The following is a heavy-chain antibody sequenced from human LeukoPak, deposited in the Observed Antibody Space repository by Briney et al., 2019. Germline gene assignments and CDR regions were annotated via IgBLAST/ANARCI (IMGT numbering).Heavy chain of an antibody. V-gene: IGHV1-2*02. CDR3: ARVQYYNILTGSFQY. D-gene: IGHD3-9*01. Sequence: ASVKVSCKASGYTFTGYYMHWVRQAPGQGLESMGWINPDSGDTKFAQKFQGRVSMTRDTSISTAYMELSGLRSDDTAYYFCARVQYYNILTGSFQYWGQGTLVTVSS. CDR2: INPDSGDT. J-gene: IGHJ4*02. CDR1: GYTFTGYY.